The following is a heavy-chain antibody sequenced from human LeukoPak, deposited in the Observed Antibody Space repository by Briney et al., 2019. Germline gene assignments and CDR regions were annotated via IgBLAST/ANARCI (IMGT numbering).Heavy chain of an antibody. V-gene: IGHV3-33*01. CDR2: IWYDGSNK. D-gene: IGHD6-19*01. J-gene: IGHJ4*02. Sequence: GRSLRLSFAASGFTFSGYGMHWVRQAPGKGLEWVAVIWYDGSNKYYADSVKGRFTISRDNSKNTLYLQMNSLRAEDTAVYYCARDLWVTAVAGSRDYWGQGTLVTVSS. CDR1: GFTFSGYG. CDR3: ARDLWVTAVAGSRDY.